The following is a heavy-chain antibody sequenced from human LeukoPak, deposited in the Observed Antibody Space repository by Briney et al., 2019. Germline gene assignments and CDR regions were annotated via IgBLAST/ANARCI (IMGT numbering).Heavy chain of an antibody. J-gene: IGHJ6*03. CDR3: AREWDYYYYMDV. Sequence: GGSLRLSCAASGFTFSSYSMNWVRQVPGKGLEWVSSISSSSSYIYYADSVKGRFTISRDNAKNSLYLQMNSLRAEDTAVYYCAREWDYYYYMDVWGKGTTVTVSS. CDR1: GFTFSSYS. V-gene: IGHV3-21*01. CDR2: ISSSSSYI.